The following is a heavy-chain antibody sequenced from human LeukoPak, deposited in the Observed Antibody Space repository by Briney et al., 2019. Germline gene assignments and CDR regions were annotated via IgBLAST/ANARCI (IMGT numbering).Heavy chain of an antibody. J-gene: IGHJ6*03. V-gene: IGHV1-2*02. CDR3: ARESDGYSYGPYYYYYYMDV. Sequence: ASVKVSCKASGYTFTGYYMHWVRQAPGQGLEWMGWINPNSGGTNYAQKFQGRVTMTRDTSISTAYMELSRLRSDDTAVYYCARESDGYSYGPYYYYYYMDVWGKGTTVTVSS. CDR1: GYTFTGYY. D-gene: IGHD5-18*01. CDR2: INPNSGGT.